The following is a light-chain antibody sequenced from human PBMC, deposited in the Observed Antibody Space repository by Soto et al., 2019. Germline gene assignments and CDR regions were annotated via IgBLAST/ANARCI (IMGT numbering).Light chain of an antibody. Sequence: EIVMTQSPATLSVSPGERATLSCRASQSISSNLAWYQQKPGQAPRLLIYGASTRATGIPARFSGSGSGTEFTLTISSLQAEDFAVYYCQQYSNSWTFGQGTKMEIK. CDR2: GAS. V-gene: IGKV3-15*01. J-gene: IGKJ1*01. CDR1: QSISSN. CDR3: QQYSNSWT.